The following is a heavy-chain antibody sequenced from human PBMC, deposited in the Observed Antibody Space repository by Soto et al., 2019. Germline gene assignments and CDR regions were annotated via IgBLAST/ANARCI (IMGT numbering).Heavy chain of an antibody. CDR1: GGSISSGGYY. V-gene: IGHV4-31*03. J-gene: IGHJ4*02. Sequence: TLSLTCTVSGGSISSGGYYWSWIRQHPGKGLEWIGYIYYSGSTYYNPSLKSRVTISVDTSKNQFSLKLSSVTAADTAVYYCARGNQLWFGSIDYWGQGTLVTVSS. CDR2: IYYSGST. D-gene: IGHD3-10*01. CDR3: ARGNQLWFGSIDY.